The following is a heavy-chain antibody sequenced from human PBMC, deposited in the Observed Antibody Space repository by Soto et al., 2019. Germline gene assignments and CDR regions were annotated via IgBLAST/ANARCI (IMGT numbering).Heavy chain of an antibody. Sequence: QVQLVESGGGVVQPGRSLRLSCAASGFTFSSYAMHWVRQAPGKGLEWVAVISYDGSNKYYADSVKGRFTISRDNSKNTLYLQMNSLRAEDTAVYYCARDYDGFGDSNYYYYYGMDVWGQGTTVTVSS. CDR2: ISYDGSNK. J-gene: IGHJ6*02. CDR3: ARDYDGFGDSNYYYYYGMDV. V-gene: IGHV3-30-3*01. D-gene: IGHD3-10*01. CDR1: GFTFSSYA.